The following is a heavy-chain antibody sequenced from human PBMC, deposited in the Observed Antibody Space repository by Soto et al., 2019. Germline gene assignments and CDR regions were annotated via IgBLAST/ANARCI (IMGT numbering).Heavy chain of an antibody. CDR3: ANGDGRVDY. D-gene: IGHD3-3*01. J-gene: IGHJ4*02. CDR2: IYYSGST. V-gene: IGHV4-59*08. Sequence: XXTLSLYFTVSGDSISSYYWCWIRQPPGKGLEWIGYIYYSGSTNYNPSLKSRVTISVDTSKNQFSLKTSSVTAADTAVYYCANGDGRVDYWGQGTLVTVSS. CDR1: GDSISSYY.